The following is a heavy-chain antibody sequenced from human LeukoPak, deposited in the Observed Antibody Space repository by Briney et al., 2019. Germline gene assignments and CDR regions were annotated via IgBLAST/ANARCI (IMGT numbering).Heavy chain of an antibody. J-gene: IGHJ5*02. CDR1: GFSLSTSGVG. V-gene: IGHV2-5*02. CDR2: FYWDDEK. CDR3: AHSYYFGSRSYYNVWFAP. Sequence: ESGPALVKPTQTLTLTCTFSGFSLSTSGVGVGWILQPPGKALQWLALFYWDDEKYYSPSLKSRLSISRDTSRNQVVLTMTNMDPLDAGTYFCAHSYYFGSRSYYNVWFAPWGLGTLVSVSS. D-gene: IGHD3-10*01.